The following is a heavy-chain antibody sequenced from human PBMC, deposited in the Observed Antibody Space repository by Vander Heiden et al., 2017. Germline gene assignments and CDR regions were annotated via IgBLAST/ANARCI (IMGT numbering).Heavy chain of an antibody. J-gene: IGHJ3*02. D-gene: IGHD3-22*01. CDR3: ARYYYGAFDI. V-gene: IGHV3-11*01. Sequence: QVQLVESGGGLVQPGGSLRLACVAPGFTLSDNYMTWMRQAPGKGLEWVSYISSSGKTIYYADSVRGRFTISRDNAKNSMSLQMDSLRAEDTATYYCARYYYGAFDIWGQGTMLTVPS. CDR2: ISSSGKTI. CDR1: GFTLSDNY.